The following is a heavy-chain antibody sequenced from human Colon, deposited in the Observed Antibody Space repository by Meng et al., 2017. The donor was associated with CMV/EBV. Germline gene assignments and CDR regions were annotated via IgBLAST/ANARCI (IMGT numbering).Heavy chain of an antibody. CDR3: ASDCSSTSCYRTGFDP. D-gene: IGHD2-2*01. J-gene: IGHJ5*02. CDR1: GFTFSSYW. V-gene: IGHV3-74*01. Sequence: GGSLRLSCAASGFTFSSYWMHWVRQAPGKGLVWVSRINSDGSSTNYADSVKGRFTISRDNAKNTLYLQMNSLRAEDTAVYYCASDCSSTSCYRTGFDPWGQGTLVTVSS. CDR2: INSDGSST.